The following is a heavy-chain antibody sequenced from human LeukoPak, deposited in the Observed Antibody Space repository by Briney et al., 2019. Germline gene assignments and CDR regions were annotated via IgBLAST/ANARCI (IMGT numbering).Heavy chain of an antibody. CDR1: GGSISSYY. CDR2: IYYSGST. D-gene: IGHD3-10*01. V-gene: IGHV4-39*07. Sequence: SETLSLTCTVSGGSISSYYWSWIRQPPGKGLEWIGSIYYSGSTYYNPSLKSRVTISVDTSKNQFSLKLSSVTAADTAVYYCARFAARGFWVPADIDYWGQGTLVTVSS. J-gene: IGHJ4*02. CDR3: ARFAARGFWVPADIDY.